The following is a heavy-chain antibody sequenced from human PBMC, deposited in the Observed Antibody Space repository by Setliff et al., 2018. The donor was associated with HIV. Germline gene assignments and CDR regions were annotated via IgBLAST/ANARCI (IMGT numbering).Heavy chain of an antibody. CDR2: INHGGTT. CDR1: GGSFSDYS. CDR3: ARVVQQTTGRYYYYYMDV. D-gene: IGHD1-1*01. J-gene: IGHJ6*03. Sequence: SETLSLTCAVYGGSFSDYSWTWVRQPPGKGLEWIGEINHGGTTNYNPSLKSRVTISLDTSKNQFPLRLNSVTVADTAGYYCARVVQQTTGRYYYYYMDVWGKGTPVTVSS. V-gene: IGHV4-34*01.